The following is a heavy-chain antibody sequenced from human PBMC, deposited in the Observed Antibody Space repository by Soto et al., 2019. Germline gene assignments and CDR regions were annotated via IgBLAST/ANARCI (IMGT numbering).Heavy chain of an antibody. CDR3: ARTMVRGVIRYYYYYGMDV. J-gene: IGHJ6*02. CDR1: GFTFSSYS. Sequence: EVQLVESGGGLVKPGGSLRLSCAASGFTFSSYSMNWVRQAPGKGLEWVSSISSSSSYIYYADSVKGRFTISRDNAKNSLYLQMNSLRAEDTAVYYCARTMVRGVIRYYYYYGMDVWGRGTTVTVSS. V-gene: IGHV3-21*01. CDR2: ISSSSSYI. D-gene: IGHD3-10*01.